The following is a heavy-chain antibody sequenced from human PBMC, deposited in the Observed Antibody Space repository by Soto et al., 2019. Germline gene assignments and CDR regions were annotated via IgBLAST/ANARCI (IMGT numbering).Heavy chain of an antibody. D-gene: IGHD6-13*01. J-gene: IGHJ4*02. Sequence: SETLSLTCAVYGGSFSGYYWSWIRQPPGKGLEWIGEINHSGSTNYNQSLKSRVTISVDTSKNQFSLKLSSVTAADTDVYYCAASYSSSLIDHWGQGTLVTVSS. CDR3: AASYSSSLIDH. CDR1: GGSFSGYY. CDR2: INHSGST. V-gene: IGHV4-34*01.